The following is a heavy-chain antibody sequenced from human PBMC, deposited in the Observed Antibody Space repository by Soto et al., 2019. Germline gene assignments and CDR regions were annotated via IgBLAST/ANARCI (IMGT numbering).Heavy chain of an antibody. Sequence: EVQLVESGGGLVQPGGSLRLSCAASGFTFSSYWMSWVRQAPGKGLEWVANIKQDGSEKYYVDSVKGRFTISRDNAKNSLYLQMNGLRAEDTAVYYCARDSSSSPYYFDYWGQGTLVTVSS. V-gene: IGHV3-7*01. J-gene: IGHJ4*02. CDR1: GFTFSSYW. D-gene: IGHD6-6*01. CDR3: ARDSSSSPYYFDY. CDR2: IKQDGSEK.